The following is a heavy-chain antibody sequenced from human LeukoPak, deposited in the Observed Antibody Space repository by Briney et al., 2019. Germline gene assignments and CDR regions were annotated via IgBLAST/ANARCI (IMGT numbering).Heavy chain of an antibody. V-gene: IGHV1-3*03. CDR1: GYTFTSYA. CDR3: ARMGLFGFDAFDI. J-gene: IGHJ3*02. Sequence: ASVKVSCKASGYTFTSYAMHWVRQAPGQRLEWMGWINAGNGNTKYSREFQGRVTITRDTSASTAYMELSSLRSEDTAVYYCARMGLFGFDAFDIWGQGTVVTVSS. D-gene: IGHD3-22*01. CDR2: INAGNGNT.